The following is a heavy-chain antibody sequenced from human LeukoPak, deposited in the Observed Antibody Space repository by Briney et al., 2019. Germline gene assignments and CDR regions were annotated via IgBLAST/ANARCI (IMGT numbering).Heavy chain of an antibody. CDR3: AKDRGAQGAVRTTHDY. CDR2: IRYDGSNK. V-gene: IGHV3-30*02. CDR1: GFTFSSYG. D-gene: IGHD3-10*01. Sequence: GGSLRLSCAASGFTFSSYGMHWVRQAPGKGLEWVAFIRYDGSNKYYADSVKGRFTISRDNSKNTLYLQMNSLRAEDTAVYYCAKDRGAQGAVRTTHDYWGQGTLVTVSS. J-gene: IGHJ4*02.